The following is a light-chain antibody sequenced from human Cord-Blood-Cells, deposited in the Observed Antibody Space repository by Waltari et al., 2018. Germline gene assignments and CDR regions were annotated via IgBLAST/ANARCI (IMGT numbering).Light chain of an antibody. CDR2: DVS. CDR3: CSYAGSYTLV. CDR1: SSDVGGYKY. J-gene: IGLJ2*01. Sequence: QSALTQPRSVSGSPGQSVTISCTGTSSDVGGYKYVPWYQQHPGKAPKLMIYDVSKRPSGVPDRFSGSKSGNKASLTISGLQAEDEADYYCCSYAGSYTLVFGGGTKLTVL. V-gene: IGLV2-11*01.